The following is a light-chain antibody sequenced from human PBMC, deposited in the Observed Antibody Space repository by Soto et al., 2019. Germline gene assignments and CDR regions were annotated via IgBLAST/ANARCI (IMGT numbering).Light chain of an antibody. CDR3: QRYDSLPPT. CDR2: DAS. CDR1: HDLKKY. Sequence: DIQMTQSPSSLSASVGDRVTITCQASHDLKKYLNWYQEKPGKAPKLLIYDASNLQTGVPSRFSGRGSGTHFTFTISSLQPEDIATYYCQRYDSLPPTFGQGTRLAIK. V-gene: IGKV1-33*01. J-gene: IGKJ5*01.